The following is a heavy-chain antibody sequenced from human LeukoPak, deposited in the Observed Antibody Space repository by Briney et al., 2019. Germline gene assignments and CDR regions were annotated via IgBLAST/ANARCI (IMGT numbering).Heavy chain of an antibody. CDR1: GGSISSSHYY. J-gene: IGHJ4*02. CDR2: IYYSGST. D-gene: IGHD4-17*01. Sequence: SETLSLTCTVSGGSISSSHYYWGWIRQPPGKGLEWIGSIYYSGSTYYNPSLKSRVTISVDTSKNQFSLKLSSVTAADTAVYYCAGDYGDYSVYFDYWGQGTLVTVSS. CDR3: AGDYGDYSVYFDY. V-gene: IGHV4-39*01.